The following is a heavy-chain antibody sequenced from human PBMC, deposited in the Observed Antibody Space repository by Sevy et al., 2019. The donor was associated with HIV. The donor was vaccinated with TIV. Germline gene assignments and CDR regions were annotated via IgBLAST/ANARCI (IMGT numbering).Heavy chain of an antibody. CDR3: TREARGYGCYDQIYGLVY. J-gene: IGHJ4*02. CDR2: IRSKAHGGTT. D-gene: IGHD5-12*01. V-gene: IGHV3-49*03. Sequence: GGFLRLSCTASGFTFGDYPMSWFRQAPGKGLEWVGFIRSKAHGGTTEYAASVKGRFTISRDDSKSIAYLQMNSLKTEDTAVHYCTREARGYGCYDQIYGLVYWGQGTLVTVSS. CDR1: GFTFGDYP.